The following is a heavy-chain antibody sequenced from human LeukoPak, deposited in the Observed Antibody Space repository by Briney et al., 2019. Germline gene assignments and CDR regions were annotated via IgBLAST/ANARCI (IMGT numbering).Heavy chain of an antibody. J-gene: IGHJ4*02. CDR3: ARDRGQQLVLGLFDY. V-gene: IGHV3-74*01. D-gene: IGHD6-13*01. CDR2: INSDGSST. Sequence: QPGGSLRLSCAASGFTSSSYWMHWVRQAPGKGLVWVSRINSDGSSTSYADSVKGRFTISRDNAKNTLYLQMNSLRAEDTAVYYCARDRGQQLVLGLFDYWGQGTLVTVSS. CDR1: GFTSSSYW.